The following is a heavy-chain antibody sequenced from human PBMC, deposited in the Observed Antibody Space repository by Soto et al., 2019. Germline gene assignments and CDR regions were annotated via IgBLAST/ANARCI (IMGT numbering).Heavy chain of an antibody. CDR3: ARPASYWHGGGGWFDP. V-gene: IGHV3-13*01. CDR2: IGTQHDT. CDR1: GFTFSAYD. J-gene: IGHJ5*02. D-gene: IGHD2-8*02. Sequence: EVQLVESGGGLVQPGGSLRLSCAASGFTFSAYDMHWVRQPTGKGLEWVSAIGTQHDTYYPDSVKGRFTISRENAKSSLYLQIKSLRIGDTAVYYFARPASYWHGGGGWFDPWGQGTLVTVSS.